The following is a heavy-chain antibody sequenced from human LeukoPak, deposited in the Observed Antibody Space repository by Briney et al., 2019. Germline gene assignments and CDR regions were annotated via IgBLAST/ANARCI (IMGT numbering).Heavy chain of an antibody. CDR1: GFTFSTYW. Sequence: GGSLRLSCAASGFTFSTYWMSWVRQAPGKGLEWVANINQDGSEKYYVDSVKGRFTISRDNTENSVFLQMNSLRAEDTAVYYYARVRITLVRGVIVFDYWGQGTLVTVSS. J-gene: IGHJ4*02. V-gene: IGHV3-7*05. CDR3: ARVRITLVRGVIVFDY. CDR2: INQDGSEK. D-gene: IGHD3-10*01.